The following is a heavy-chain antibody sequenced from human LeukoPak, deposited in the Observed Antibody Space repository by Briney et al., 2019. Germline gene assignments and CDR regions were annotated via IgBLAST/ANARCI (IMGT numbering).Heavy chain of an antibody. CDR2: ISSSSSYI. J-gene: IGHJ5*02. D-gene: IGHD2-2*02. CDR3: ARTHCSSTSCYSHNWFDP. CDR1: GFTLSSYS. Sequence: GGSLRLSCAASGFTLSSYSMNWVRQAPGKGLEWVSSISSSSSYIYYADSVKGRFTISRDNAKNSLYLQMNSLRAEDTAVYYCARTHCSSTSCYSHNWFDPWGQGTLVTVSS. V-gene: IGHV3-21*01.